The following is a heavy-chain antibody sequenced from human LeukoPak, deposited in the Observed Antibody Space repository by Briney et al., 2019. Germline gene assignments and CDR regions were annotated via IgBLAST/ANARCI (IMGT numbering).Heavy chain of an antibody. J-gene: IGHJ3*02. Sequence: GGSLRLTCAACGFAFSSYSMNWVRQAPGKGLEWVSFISSSSNYIYYADSMKGRFTISRDNAKNSLHLQMNSLRAEDTAVYYCARSYCRGGSCYSADGFDIWGQGTMVSVSS. CDR3: ARSYCRGGSCYSADGFDI. D-gene: IGHD2-15*01. CDR1: GFAFSSYS. CDR2: ISSSSNYI. V-gene: IGHV3-21*01.